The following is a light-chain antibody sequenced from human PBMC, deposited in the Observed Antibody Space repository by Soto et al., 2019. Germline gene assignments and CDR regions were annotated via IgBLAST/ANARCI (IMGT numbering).Light chain of an antibody. J-gene: IGKJ1*01. CDR1: QEIRDW. CDR2: KAS. CDR3: QQRT. Sequence: DTQLTQSPSTLSASIGDTVTITCRASQEIRDWLAWYQQRPGKAPKLLIYKASTLQSGVPLSFSGSGSGTEFTLTISSLQPDDFATYYCQQRTFGQGTKV. V-gene: IGKV1-5*03.